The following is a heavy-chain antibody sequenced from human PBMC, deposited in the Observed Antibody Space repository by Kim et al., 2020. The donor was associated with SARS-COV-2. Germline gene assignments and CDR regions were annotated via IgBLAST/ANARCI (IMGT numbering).Heavy chain of an antibody. CDR2: IYYSGST. V-gene: IGHV4-59*13. CDR1: GGSISSYY. J-gene: IGHJ6*02. Sequence: SETLSLTCTVSGGSISSYYWSWIRQPPGKGLEWIGYIYYSGSTNYNPSLKSRVTISVDTSKNQFSLKLSSVTAADTAVYYCARGEWLVKEPYYYYGMDVWGQGTTVTVSS. CDR3: ARGEWLVKEPYYYYGMDV. D-gene: IGHD3-3*01.